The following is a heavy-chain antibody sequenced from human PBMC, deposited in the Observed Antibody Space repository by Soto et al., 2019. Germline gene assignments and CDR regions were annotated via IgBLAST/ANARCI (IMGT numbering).Heavy chain of an antibody. CDR2: IDPSSGTT. Sequence: GASVKVSCKASGYTFTSDGISWVRQAPGQGLEWMGIIDPSSGTTSYTQKFQERVTMTRDTSMSTVYMELSRLRSEDTAVYYCARGAVVVPNGLIAGMDVWGLGTTVTVSS. CDR1: GYTFTSDG. CDR3: ARGAVVVPNGLIAGMDV. J-gene: IGHJ6*02. V-gene: IGHV1-46*01. D-gene: IGHD2-15*01.